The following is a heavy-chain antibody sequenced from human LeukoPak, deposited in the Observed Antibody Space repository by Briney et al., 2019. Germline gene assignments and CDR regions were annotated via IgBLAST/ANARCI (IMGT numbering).Heavy chain of an antibody. V-gene: IGHV1-2*02. D-gene: IGHD3-22*01. Sequence: ASVKVSCKASGYTFTGYYMHWVRQAPGQGLEWMGWINPNSGGTNHAQKFQGRVTMTRDTSISTAYMELSRLRSDDTAVYYCARVHYDSSGWADAFDIWGQGTMVTVSS. CDR3: ARVHYDSSGWADAFDI. J-gene: IGHJ3*02. CDR1: GYTFTGYY. CDR2: INPNSGGT.